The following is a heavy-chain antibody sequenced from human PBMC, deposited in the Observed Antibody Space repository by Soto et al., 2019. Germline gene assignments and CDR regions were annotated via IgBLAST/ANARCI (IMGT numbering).Heavy chain of an antibody. CDR3: ARLEGLATISYYFDY. CDR2: IYYRGNT. V-gene: IGHV4-39*01. J-gene: IGHJ4*02. CDR1: GDSINSDNYY. D-gene: IGHD3-9*01. Sequence: QLQPQESGPGLVKPSETLSLTCSVSGDSINSDNYYWGWIRQPPGKGLEWIGSIYYRGNTYYNPSLKTRVTISLDKSKSQFSLKLNSVTAADSAVYFCARLEGLATISYYFDYWGQGTLVTVSS.